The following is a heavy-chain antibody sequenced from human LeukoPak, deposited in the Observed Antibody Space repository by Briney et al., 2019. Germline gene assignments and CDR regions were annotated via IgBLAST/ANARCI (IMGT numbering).Heavy chain of an antibody. CDR1: GGSISSYY. J-gene: IGHJ5*02. V-gene: IGHV4-4*07. Sequence: SETLSLTCTVSGGSISSYYWIWLRQPAGKGLEWIGRIYTSGSTNYNPSLKSRVTMSVDTSKNQFSLTLISVTAAHTAVYYCARDQRVTIFGESAEYNWFDRWGQGTLVTVSS. CDR2: IYTSGST. CDR3: ARDQRVTIFGESAEYNWFDR. D-gene: IGHD3-3*01.